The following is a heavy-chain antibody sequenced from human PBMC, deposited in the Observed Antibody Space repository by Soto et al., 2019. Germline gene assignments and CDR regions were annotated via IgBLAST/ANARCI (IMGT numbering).Heavy chain of an antibody. D-gene: IGHD4-17*01. V-gene: IGHV3-30*18. CDR2: ISYDGSNK. CDR1: GFTFSSYG. J-gene: IGHJ4*02. Sequence: GGSLRLSCAASGFTFSSYGMHWVRQAPGKGLEWVAVISYDGSNKYHADSVKGRFTISRDNSKNTLYLQMNSLRAEDTAVYYCAKDDQHDYGDYDLDYWGRGTLVTVSS. CDR3: AKDDQHDYGDYDLDY.